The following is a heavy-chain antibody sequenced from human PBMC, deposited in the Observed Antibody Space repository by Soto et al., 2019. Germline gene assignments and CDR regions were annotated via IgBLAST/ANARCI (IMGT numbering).Heavy chain of an antibody. V-gene: IGHV3-23*01. D-gene: IGHD5-18*01. CDR2: ISGSGGST. CDR3: AKDLRFSYGHNWFDP. J-gene: IGHJ5*02. CDR1: GFTFSSYA. Sequence: PGGSLRLSCAASGFTFSSYAMSWVRQAPGKGLEWVSAISGSGGSTYYADSVKGRFTISRDNSKNTLYLQMNSLRAEDTAVYYCAKDLRFSYGHNWFDPWGQGTLVTVPS.